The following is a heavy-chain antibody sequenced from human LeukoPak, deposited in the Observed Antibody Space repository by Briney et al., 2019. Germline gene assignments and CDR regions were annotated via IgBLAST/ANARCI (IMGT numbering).Heavy chain of an antibody. CDR2: ISGSGGST. J-gene: IGHJ4*02. D-gene: IGHD3-10*01. V-gene: IGHV3-23*01. CDR3: AKEVRESAWFYFDY. CDR1: GFTFDDYD. Sequence: GGSLRLSCAASGFTFDDYDMSWVRQAPGKGLEWVSAISGSGGSTYYADSVKGRFTISRDNSRNTLYLQMNSLSAEDTAVYYCAKEVRESAWFYFDYWGQGTLATVSS.